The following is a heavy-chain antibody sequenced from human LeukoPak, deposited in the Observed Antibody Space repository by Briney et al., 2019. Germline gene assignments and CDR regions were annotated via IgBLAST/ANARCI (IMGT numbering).Heavy chain of an antibody. D-gene: IGHD3-22*01. J-gene: IGHJ4*02. V-gene: IGHV4-59*01. CDR1: GGSINNYY. CDR2: IYYSGST. Sequence: TSETLSLTCTVSGGSINNYYWSWIRQPPGKGLVWIGYIYYSGSTNYNPSLKSRLTISVDTSKNQFALKVSSLTAADTAVYYCARHRGSGYPYFDYWGQGTLVTVSS. CDR3: ARHRGSGYPYFDY.